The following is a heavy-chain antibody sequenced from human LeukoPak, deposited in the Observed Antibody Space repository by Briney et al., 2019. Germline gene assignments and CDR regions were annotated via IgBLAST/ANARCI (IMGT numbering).Heavy chain of an antibody. CDR3: ARFAVPGIGGGEYYYYMDV. Sequence: PGGSLRLSCAASGFTFSSYEMNWVRQAPGKGLEWVSYISSSGSTIYYADSVKGRFTISRDNAKNSLYLQINSLTAEDTAVYYCARFAVPGIGGGEYYYYMDVWGKGTTVTISS. CDR1: GFTFSSYE. J-gene: IGHJ6*03. CDR2: ISSSGSTI. V-gene: IGHV3-48*03. D-gene: IGHD2-21*01.